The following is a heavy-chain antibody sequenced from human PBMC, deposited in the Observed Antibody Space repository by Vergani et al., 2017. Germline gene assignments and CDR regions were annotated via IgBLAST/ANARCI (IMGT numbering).Heavy chain of an antibody. CDR1: GFSFTDYE. V-gene: IGHV3-30*02. J-gene: IGHJ3*02. CDR3: AKGGPEKFHRAFHI. Sequence: QVHLEESGGGMVQPGKSLRLSCAPSGFSFTDYEMYWVRQAPGKGLEWVASIRYDGSQKYYADSVRGRFSISRDNSKSTVFLQMSTLRPADTAIYFCAKGGPEKFHRAFHIWGPGTLVTVSS. CDR2: IRYDGSQK. D-gene: IGHD3-10*01.